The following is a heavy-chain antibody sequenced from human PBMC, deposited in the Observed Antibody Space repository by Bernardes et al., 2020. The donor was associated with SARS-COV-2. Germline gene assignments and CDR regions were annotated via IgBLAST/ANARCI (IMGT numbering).Heavy chain of an antibody. CDR3: AVNTGNFYYGVDV. V-gene: IGHV1-18*04. CDR2: ITAYNLNT. Sequence: ASVKVSCKTSGSDFNNYGFTSYGFSWVRQAPGQGLEWMGWITAYNLNTDYAQNFRGRVTMTADTSTSTVYMELRRLRSDDTAMYYCAVNTGNFYYGVDVWGKGTTVTVTS. D-gene: IGHD3-10*01. J-gene: IGHJ6*04. CDR1: GSDFNNYGFTSYG.